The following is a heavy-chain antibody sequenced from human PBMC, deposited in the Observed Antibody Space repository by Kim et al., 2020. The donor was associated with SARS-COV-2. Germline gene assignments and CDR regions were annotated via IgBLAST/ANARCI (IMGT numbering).Heavy chain of an antibody. Sequence: GGSLRLSCAASGFTFDDYAMHWVRQAPGKGLEWVSGISWNSGSIGYADSVKGRFTISRDNAKNSLYLQMNSLRAEDTALYYCAKDFAAPGGFDYWGQGALVTVSS. V-gene: IGHV3-9*01. CDR1: GFTFDDYA. CDR3: AKDFAAPGGFDY. J-gene: IGHJ4*02. D-gene: IGHD2-15*01. CDR2: ISWNSGSI.